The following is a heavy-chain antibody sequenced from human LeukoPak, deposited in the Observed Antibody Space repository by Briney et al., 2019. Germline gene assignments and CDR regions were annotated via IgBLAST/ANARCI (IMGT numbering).Heavy chain of an antibody. CDR2: ISGSGGST. Sequence: GGSLRLSCAASGFTFSSYAMSWVRQAPGKGLEWVSAISGSGGSTYYADSVKGRFTISRDNSKNTLYLQMNSLRAEDTAVYYCARARGSWYDPDAFDIWGQGTMVTVSS. CDR3: ARARGSWYDPDAFDI. V-gene: IGHV3-23*01. CDR1: GFTFSSYA. D-gene: IGHD6-13*01. J-gene: IGHJ3*02.